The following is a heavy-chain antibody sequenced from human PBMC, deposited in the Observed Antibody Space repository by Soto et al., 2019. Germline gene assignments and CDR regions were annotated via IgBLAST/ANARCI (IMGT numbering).Heavy chain of an antibody. J-gene: IGHJ6*02. V-gene: IGHV3-23*01. D-gene: IGHD6-13*01. Sequence: EVQLLESGGGLVQPGGSLRLSCAASGFTFSSYAMSWVRQAPGKGLEWVPVISGSGDSTYYAGSVRGRFTISRDNSKNTLYLQMNSLRAEDTAVYYCAKDRDGAAAGPTKFYGMDVWGQGTTVTVSS. CDR3: AKDRDGAAAGPTKFYGMDV. CDR1: GFTFSSYA. CDR2: ISGSGDST.